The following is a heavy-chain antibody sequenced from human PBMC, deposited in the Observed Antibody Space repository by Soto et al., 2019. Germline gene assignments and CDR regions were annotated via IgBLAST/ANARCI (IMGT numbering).Heavy chain of an antibody. V-gene: IGHV1-46*01. CDR1: GYTFTSYY. Sequence: QVQLVQSGAEVKKPGASVKVSCKASGYTFTSYYMHWVRQAPGQGLEWMGIINPSGGSTSYAQKFQGRVTMTRDTSTSTVYMELSSLRSEDTAVYYCARGAGIAVGTGWFDPWGQGTLVTVSS. CDR2: INPSGGST. CDR3: ARGAGIAVGTGWFDP. J-gene: IGHJ5*02. D-gene: IGHD6-19*01.